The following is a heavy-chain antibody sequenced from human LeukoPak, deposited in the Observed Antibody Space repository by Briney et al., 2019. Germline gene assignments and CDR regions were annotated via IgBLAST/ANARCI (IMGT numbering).Heavy chain of an antibody. J-gene: IGHJ4*02. CDR2: IYVSGTT. V-gene: IGHV4-61*02. CDR3: ARGEGVVNFDY. D-gene: IGHD3-16*01. CDR1: GASITSGSYY. Sequence: PSQTLSLTCTVSGASITSGSYYSSWIRQPAGKGLEWIGRIYVSGTTNYNPSLKSRVTISVDTSKNQFSLKLTSVTAADTAVYYCARGEGVVNFDYWGQGTLVTVSS.